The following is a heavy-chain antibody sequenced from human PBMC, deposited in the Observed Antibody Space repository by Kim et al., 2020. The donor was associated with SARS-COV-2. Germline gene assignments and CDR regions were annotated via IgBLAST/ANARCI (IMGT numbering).Heavy chain of an antibody. V-gene: IGHV1-2*06. Sequence: ASVKVSCKASGYTFTGYYMHWVRQAPGQGLEWMGRINPNSGGTNYAQKFQGRVTMTRDTSISTAYMELSRLRSDDTAVYYCAREPRGQWLVSRGGKDYWGQGTLVTVSS. CDR3: AREPRGQWLVSRGGKDY. J-gene: IGHJ4*02. D-gene: IGHD6-19*01. CDR1: GYTFTGYY. CDR2: INPNSGGT.